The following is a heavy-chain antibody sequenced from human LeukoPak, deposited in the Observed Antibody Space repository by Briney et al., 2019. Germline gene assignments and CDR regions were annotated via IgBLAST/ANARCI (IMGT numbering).Heavy chain of an antibody. V-gene: IGHV4-61*01. CDR3: ARDVFHSHKAAAALTDAFDI. CDR2: IYYSGST. Sequence: SETLSLTCTVSGGSISSSSYYWGWIRQPPGKGLEWIGYIYYSGSTNYNPSLKSRVTISVDTSKNQFSLKLSSVTAADTAVYYCARDVFHSHKAAAALTDAFDIWGQGTMVTVSS. D-gene: IGHD6-13*01. CDR1: GGSISSSSYY. J-gene: IGHJ3*02.